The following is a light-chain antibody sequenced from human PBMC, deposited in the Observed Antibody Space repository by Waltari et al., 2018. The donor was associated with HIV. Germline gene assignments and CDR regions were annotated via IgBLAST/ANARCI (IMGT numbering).Light chain of an antibody. CDR3: ETWDDSLSGPNWV. CDR2: DTI. Sequence: QAVLTQQPSLSGAPGDTVSISCTGSDFNIGSHTVNWYQHIPGKATRLVLFDTINRGPGVPGRFSSARSGASVSLTIRGLQLEDEASYFCETWDDSLSGPNWVFAGGTKLTVL. CDR1: DFNIGSHT. J-gene: IGLJ3*02. V-gene: IGLV1-44*01.